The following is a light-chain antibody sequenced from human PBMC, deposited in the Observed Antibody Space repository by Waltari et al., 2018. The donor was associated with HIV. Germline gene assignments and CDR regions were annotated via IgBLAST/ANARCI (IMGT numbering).Light chain of an antibody. V-gene: IGKV3-11*01. CDR3: QQRTNWPPVLI. CDR1: RSVTSY. J-gene: IGKJ4*01. Sequence: EIVLTQSPVTLSLSPGERATLSCRASRSVTSYLAWYQQKPGQSPRLLIYDTSNRATDIPARFSGSGSGTDFTLTISSLEPEDSAVYDCQQRTNWPPVLIFGGGTKVEIK. CDR2: DTS.